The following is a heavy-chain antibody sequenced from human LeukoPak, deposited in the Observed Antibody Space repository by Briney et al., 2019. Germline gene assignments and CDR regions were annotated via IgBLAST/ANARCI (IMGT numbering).Heavy chain of an antibody. D-gene: IGHD6-13*01. CDR1: GGTFSRYG. CDR2: ITPVLGTA. CDR3: ARAIRYSNTWEYFDY. V-gene: IGHV1-69*11. Sequence: SVKVSCKASGGTFSRYGTTWVRQAPGQGLEWVGRITPVLGTANYAQKFQDRVTITADESTSTAYMELSSLRSEDTAIYYCARAIRYSNTWEYFDYWGQGTLVTVSS. J-gene: IGHJ4*02.